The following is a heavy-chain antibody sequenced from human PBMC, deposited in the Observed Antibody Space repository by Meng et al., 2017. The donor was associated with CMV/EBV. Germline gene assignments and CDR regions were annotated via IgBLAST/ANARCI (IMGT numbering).Heavy chain of an antibody. J-gene: IGHJ4*02. CDR1: GGSFSGYY. CDR3: ARGGPNDSSGYYPYYFDY. Sequence: QGQLQQGGAGLLKPSETLSLTGAVYGGSFSGYYWSWIRQPPGKGLEWIGEINHSGSTNYNPSLKSRVTISVDTSKNQFSLKLSSVTAADTAVYYCARGGPNDSSGYYPYYFDYWGQGTLVTVSS. CDR2: INHSGST. D-gene: IGHD3-22*01. V-gene: IGHV4-34*01.